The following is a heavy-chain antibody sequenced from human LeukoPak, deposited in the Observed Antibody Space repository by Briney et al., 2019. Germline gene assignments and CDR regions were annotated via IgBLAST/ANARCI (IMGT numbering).Heavy chain of an antibody. CDR1: GFTFSSYG. V-gene: IGHV3-30*18. J-gene: IGHJ4*02. D-gene: IGHD5-18*01. Sequence: PGRSLRLSCAASGFTFSSYGMNWARQAPGKGLEWVAVISYDGSMKYYADSVKGRFTISRDNSKNTLYLQMNSLRAEDTAVYYCAKDFRGYNYGYCFDYWGQGTLVTVSS. CDR3: AKDFRGYNYGYCFDY. CDR2: ISYDGSMK.